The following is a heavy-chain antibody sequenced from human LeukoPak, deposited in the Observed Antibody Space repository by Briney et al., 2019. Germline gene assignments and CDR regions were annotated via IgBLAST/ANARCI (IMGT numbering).Heavy chain of an antibody. CDR3: ARHSRAFDI. J-gene: IGHJ3*02. CDR1: GYSLSRYW. CDR2: IYPGDSDT. V-gene: IGHV5-51*01. Sequence: GESLKISCKGSGYSLSRYWIGWVRQMPGKGLEWMGIIYPGDSDTRYSPSFQGQVTISADKSISTAYLQWSSLKASDTAMFYCARHSRAFDIWGQGTMVTVSS.